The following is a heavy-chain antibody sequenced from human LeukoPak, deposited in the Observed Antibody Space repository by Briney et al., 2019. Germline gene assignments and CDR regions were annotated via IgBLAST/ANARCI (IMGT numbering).Heavy chain of an antibody. CDR2: IIPIFGTA. D-gene: IGHD3-22*01. V-gene: IGHV1-69*05. Sequence: SVKVSCKASGGTFSSYAISWVRQAPGQGLEWMGRIIPIFGTANYAQKFQGRVTITTDESTSTAYMGLSSLRSEDTAVYYCAYCPHYYDSSGPPGLYLYMDVXGKGXXVTV. CDR1: GGTFSSYA. CDR3: AYCPHYYDSSGPPGLYLYMDV. J-gene: IGHJ6*03.